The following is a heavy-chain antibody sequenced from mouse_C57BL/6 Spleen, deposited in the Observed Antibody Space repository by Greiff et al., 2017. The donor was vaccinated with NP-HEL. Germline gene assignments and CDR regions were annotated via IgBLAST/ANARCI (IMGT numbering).Heavy chain of an antibody. CDR3: ARSGGSRAPRRYYFDY. D-gene: IGHD1-1*01. Sequence: QVQLQQPGAELVMPGASVKLSCKASGYTFTSYWMHWVKQRPGPGLEWIGEIDPSDSYTNYNQKFKGKSTLTVDKSSSTAYMQLSSLTSEDSAVYYCARSGGSRAPRRYYFDYWGQGTTLTVSS. V-gene: IGHV1-69*01. CDR1: GYTFTSYW. J-gene: IGHJ2*01. CDR2: IDPSDSYT.